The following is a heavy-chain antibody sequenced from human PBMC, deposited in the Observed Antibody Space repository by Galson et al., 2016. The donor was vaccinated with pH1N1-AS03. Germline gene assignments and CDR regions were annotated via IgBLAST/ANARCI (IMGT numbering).Heavy chain of an antibody. Sequence: QSGAEVKKPGDSLTISCQASGYIFTSFWIGWVRQMPGKGLEWMGIIYPDDSDTRYSPSFQGQVTISADKSITTAYLQRTSLKASDTAIYYCAKRYGYYFDYWGQGTPVTVSS. D-gene: IGHD2-15*01. CDR2: IYPDDSDT. J-gene: IGHJ4*02. CDR1: GYIFTSFW. CDR3: AKRYGYYFDY. V-gene: IGHV5-51*01.